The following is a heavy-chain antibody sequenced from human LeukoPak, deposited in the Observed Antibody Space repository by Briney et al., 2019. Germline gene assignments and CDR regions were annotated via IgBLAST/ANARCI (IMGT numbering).Heavy chain of an antibody. CDR2: IYYSGST. Sequence: SETLSLTCSVSGGSISSSSNYWGWIRQPPGKGLEWIGYIYYSGSTNYNPSLKSRVTISVDTSKNQFSLKLSSVTAADTAVYYCARDLGDGYNYWYFDLWGRGTLVTVSS. CDR1: GGSISSSSNY. V-gene: IGHV4-61*01. J-gene: IGHJ2*01. D-gene: IGHD5-24*01. CDR3: ARDLGDGYNYWYFDL.